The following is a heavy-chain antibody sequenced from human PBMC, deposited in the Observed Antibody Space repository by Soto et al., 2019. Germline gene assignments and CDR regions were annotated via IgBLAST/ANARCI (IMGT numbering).Heavy chain of an antibody. CDR3: AKEHSSYYYDSVGFYGMDV. CDR1: GFTFSNYG. CDR2: ISYDGSNK. Sequence: QEQLVESGGHVVQPGRSLRLSCAASGFTFSNYGMHWVRQAPGKGLEWVAVISYDGSNKYYADSMKGRFTISRDNSKNTLYLQMNSLRAEDTALYSCAKEHSSYYYDSVGFYGMDVWGQGTTVTVSS. D-gene: IGHD3-22*01. V-gene: IGHV3-30*18. J-gene: IGHJ6*02.